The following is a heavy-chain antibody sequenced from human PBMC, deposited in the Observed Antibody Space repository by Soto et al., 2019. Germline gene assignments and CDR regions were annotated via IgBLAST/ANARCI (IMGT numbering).Heavy chain of an antibody. D-gene: IGHD6-6*01. CDR3: AKDLTRQLAYWLDP. CDR2: INAHSGGT. J-gene: IGHJ5*02. Sequence: GASVKVSCKASGFSFTGYYIHWLLQAPGQGLEWMGWINAHSGGTEYAQKFQGRVTLTRDTSIATAYLTLTSLTSDDTALYYCAKDLTRQLAYWLDPWGQGTLVTVSS. V-gene: IGHV1-2*02. CDR1: GFSFTGYY.